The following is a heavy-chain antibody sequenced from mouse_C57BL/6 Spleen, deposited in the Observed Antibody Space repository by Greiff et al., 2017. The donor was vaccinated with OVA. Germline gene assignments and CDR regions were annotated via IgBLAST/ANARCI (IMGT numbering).Heavy chain of an antibody. V-gene: IGHV1-80*01. D-gene: IGHD2-4*01. J-gene: IGHJ4*01. CDR3: ARGDYDVNYYAMDY. CDR1: GYAFSSYW. Sequence: VQLQQSGAELVKPGASVKISCKASGYAFSSYWMNWVKQRPGKGLEWIGQIYPGDGDTNYNGKFKGKATLTADKSSSTAYMQLSSLTSEDSAVYFCARGDYDVNYYAMDYWGQGTSVTVSS. CDR2: IYPGDGDT.